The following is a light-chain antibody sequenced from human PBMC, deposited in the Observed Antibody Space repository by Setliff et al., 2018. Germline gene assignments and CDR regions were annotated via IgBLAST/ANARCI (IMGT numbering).Light chain of an antibody. J-gene: IGLJ1*01. V-gene: IGLV1-44*01. CDR1: SSNIGSNT. Sequence: ALTQPPSASGTPGQRVTISCSGSSSNIGSNTVNWYQQLPGTAPKLLIYRNNQRPSGVPDRFSGSKSGTSASPAISGLQSEDEADYYCAAWDDSLNGEVFGTGTKVTVL. CDR3: AAWDDSLNGEV. CDR2: RNN.